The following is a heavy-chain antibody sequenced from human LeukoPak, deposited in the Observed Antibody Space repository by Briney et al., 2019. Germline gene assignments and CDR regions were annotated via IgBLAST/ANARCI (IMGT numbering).Heavy chain of an antibody. CDR3: ASTKSGGWYFDL. V-gene: IGHV3-48*04. Sequence: GGSLRLSCTASGFTTHYWLNWVRQSPGKGLEWVSFITSNGGLIHYTDSVMGRFTISRDNARNSLYLQMNSLRAEDTAVYYCASTKSGGWYFDLWGRGTLVTVSS. CDR1: GFTTHYW. J-gene: IGHJ2*01. CDR2: ITSNGGLI. D-gene: IGHD2-8*01.